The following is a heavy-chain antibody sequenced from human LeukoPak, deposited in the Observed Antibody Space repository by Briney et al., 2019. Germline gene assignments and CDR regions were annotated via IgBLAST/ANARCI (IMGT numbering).Heavy chain of an antibody. CDR1: GGSFSGYY. Sequence: PSETLSLTCAVHGGSFSGYYWSWIRQPPGKGLEWIGEINHSGSTNYNPSLKSRVTISVDTSKNQFSLKLSSVTAADTAVYYCARSRDIVATITEYYFDYWGQGTLVTVSS. CDR3: ARSRDIVATITEYYFDY. D-gene: IGHD5-12*01. J-gene: IGHJ4*02. CDR2: INHSGST. V-gene: IGHV4-34*01.